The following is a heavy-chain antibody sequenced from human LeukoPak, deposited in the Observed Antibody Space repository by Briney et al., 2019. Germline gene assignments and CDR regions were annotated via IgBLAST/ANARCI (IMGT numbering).Heavy chain of an antibody. CDR1: GYTFTGYY. J-gene: IGHJ4*02. V-gene: IGHV1-2*02. Sequence: ASVKVSCKASGYTFTGYYMHWVRQAPGQGLEWMGWINPNSGGTNYAQKFQGRVTMTRDMSISSAYMELSRLRSDDTALYYCARDPRYSSGLDYWGQGTLVTVSS. D-gene: IGHD6-19*01. CDR2: INPNSGGT. CDR3: ARDPRYSSGLDY.